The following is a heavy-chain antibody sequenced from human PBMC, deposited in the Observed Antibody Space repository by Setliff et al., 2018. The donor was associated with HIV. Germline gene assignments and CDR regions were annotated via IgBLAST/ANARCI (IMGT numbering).Heavy chain of an antibody. CDR1: GGSLSSSRYYRDYY. CDR2: IDYSGSV. D-gene: IGHD5-12*01. Sequence: SETLSLTCSVSGGSLSSSRYYRDYYWGWIRQPPGKGLEWMGNIDYSGSVSYNPSLKSRLALSIDMSKNQFSLRLTSVTAADTAVYSCARGFPDTVSTQGLDSWGQGTLVTVS. CDR3: ARGFPDTVSTQGLDS. J-gene: IGHJ5*01. V-gene: IGHV4-39*07.